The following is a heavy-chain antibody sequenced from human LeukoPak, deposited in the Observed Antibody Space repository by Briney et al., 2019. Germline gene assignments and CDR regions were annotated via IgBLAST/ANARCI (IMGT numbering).Heavy chain of an antibody. CDR1: GFTVSSNY. D-gene: IGHD4-17*01. CDR3: ARDAGYGDYAIDFDY. J-gene: IGHJ4*02. Sequence: GGSLRLSCAASGFTVSSNYMSWVRQAPGKGLEWVSSISSSSYIYYADSVKGRFTISRDNAKNSLYLQMNSLRAEDTAVYYCARDAGYGDYAIDFDYWGQGTLVTVSS. V-gene: IGHV3-69-1*01. CDR2: ISSSSYI.